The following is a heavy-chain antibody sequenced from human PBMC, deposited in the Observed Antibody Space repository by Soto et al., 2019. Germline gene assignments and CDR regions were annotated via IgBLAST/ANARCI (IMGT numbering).Heavy chain of an antibody. D-gene: IGHD2-21*02. CDR3: VRVCGGDCAGAFDI. Sequence: DSMQGRLSISRDNSKNTAYLQMDSLRPEDTAVYHCVRVCGGDCAGAFDIWGQGTVVTVSS. V-gene: IGHV3-30*07. J-gene: IGHJ3*02.